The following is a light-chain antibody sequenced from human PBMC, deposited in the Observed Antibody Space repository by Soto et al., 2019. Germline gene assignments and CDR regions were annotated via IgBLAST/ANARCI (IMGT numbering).Light chain of an antibody. J-gene: IGLJ2*01. Sequence: QSALTQPASVSGSPGQSITISCTGTSSDVGGYNYVSWYQQHPGKAPKLMIYDVSNRPSGVPNRFSGSKSGNTASLTISGLQAEDEADYYCCSYTSSSTLVVFGGGTKVTVL. CDR1: SSDVGGYNY. CDR2: DVS. V-gene: IGLV2-14*01. CDR3: CSYTSSSTLVV.